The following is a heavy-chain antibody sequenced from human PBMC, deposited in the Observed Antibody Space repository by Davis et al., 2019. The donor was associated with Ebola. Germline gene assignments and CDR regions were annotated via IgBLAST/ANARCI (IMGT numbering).Heavy chain of an antibody. CDR3: ATDYGDPLFGTTNNYYAMDV. V-gene: IGHV4-4*02. CDR1: GGSISSSNW. CDR2: IYPSGST. J-gene: IGHJ6*02. D-gene: IGHD4-17*01. Sequence: MPSETLSLTCAVSGGSISSSNWWSWVRQPPEKGLEWIGEIYPSGSTNYNPSLKSRVTMSIDRSRNHFSLKLSSVTAADTAVYYCATDYGDPLFGTTNNYYAMDVWGQGTTVTVSS.